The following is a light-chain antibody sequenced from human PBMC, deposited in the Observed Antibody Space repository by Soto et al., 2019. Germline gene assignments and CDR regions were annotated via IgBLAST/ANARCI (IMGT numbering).Light chain of an antibody. CDR3: QQYNSYL. V-gene: IGKV1-5*01. CDR1: QSISSW. CDR2: DAS. Sequence: IQMTQSPSTLSASVGDRVTITCRASQSISSWLAWYQQKPGKAPKLLIYDASSLGSGVPSRFSGSGSGTEFTLTISSLQPDDFATYYCQQYNSYLFGQGTKVDIK. J-gene: IGKJ1*01.